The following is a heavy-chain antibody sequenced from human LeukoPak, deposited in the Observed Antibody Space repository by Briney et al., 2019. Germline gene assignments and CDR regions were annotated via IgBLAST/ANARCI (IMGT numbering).Heavy chain of an antibody. CDR1: GFTFSSYA. CDR2: ISGSGGST. D-gene: IGHD6-19*01. V-gene: IGHV3-23*01. Sequence: GGSLRLSCAASGFTFSSYAMSWVRQAPGKGLEWVSAISGSGGSTYYADSVKGRFTISRDNSKNTLYLQMNSLRAEDTAVYYCAKRAGGPAVARYYYYMDVWGKGTTVTVSS. J-gene: IGHJ6*03. CDR3: AKRAGGPAVARYYYYMDV.